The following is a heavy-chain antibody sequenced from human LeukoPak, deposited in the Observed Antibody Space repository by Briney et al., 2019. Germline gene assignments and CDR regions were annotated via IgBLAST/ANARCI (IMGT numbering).Heavy chain of an antibody. V-gene: IGHV4-34*01. J-gene: IGHJ6*02. CDR1: GGSFSGYY. CDR2: INHSGST. Sequence: SETLSLTCAVYGGSFSGYYWRWIRQPPGKGLEWIGEINHSGSTNYNPSLKSRVTISVDTSKNQFSLKLSSVTAADTAVYYCARVNGYYDSSGYWPYYGMDVWGQGTTVTVSS. CDR3: ARVNGYYDSSGYWPYYGMDV. D-gene: IGHD3-22*01.